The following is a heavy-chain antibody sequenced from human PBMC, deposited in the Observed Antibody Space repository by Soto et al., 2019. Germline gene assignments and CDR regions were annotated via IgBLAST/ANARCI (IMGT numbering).Heavy chain of an antibody. D-gene: IGHD3-3*01. CDR1: GFTFSSYA. J-gene: IGHJ4*02. Sequence: GGSLRLSCAASGFTFSSYAMSWVRQAPGKGLEWVSAISGSGGSTYYADSVKGRFTISRDNSKNTLYLQMNSLRAEDTAVYYCAKETTIFGVVINFPYYFDYWGQGTLVTVSS. V-gene: IGHV3-23*01. CDR3: AKETTIFGVVINFPYYFDY. CDR2: ISGSGGST.